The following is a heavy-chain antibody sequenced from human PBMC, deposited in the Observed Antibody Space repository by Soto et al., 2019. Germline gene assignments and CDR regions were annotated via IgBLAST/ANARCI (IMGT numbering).Heavy chain of an antibody. CDR2: IDPSDSYT. CDR3: ARWQAYDSNPLDGMDV. CDR1: GYSFTSYW. Sequence: GESLKISCKGSGYSFTSYWISWVRQMPGKGLEWMGRIDPSDSYTNYSPSFQGHVTISADKSISTAYLQWSSLKTSDTAMYYCARWQAYDSNPLDGMDVWGQGTTVTVSS. D-gene: IGHD3-22*01. J-gene: IGHJ6*02. V-gene: IGHV5-10-1*01.